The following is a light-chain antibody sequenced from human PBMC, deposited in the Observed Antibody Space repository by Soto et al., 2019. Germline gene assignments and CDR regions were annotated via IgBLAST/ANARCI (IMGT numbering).Light chain of an antibody. Sequence: DLVMTQSPLSLPVTPGEPASISCRSSQSLLHTNGYNYLAWYLQQPGQSPQLLFYLTSNRASVGPDRFSGSGSGTGFTVKVSRVAAEEVGVYYCMQARQAPWTFGQGTKVEIK. CDR3: MQARQAPWT. J-gene: IGKJ1*01. V-gene: IGKV2-28*01. CDR2: LTS. CDR1: QSLLHTNGYNY.